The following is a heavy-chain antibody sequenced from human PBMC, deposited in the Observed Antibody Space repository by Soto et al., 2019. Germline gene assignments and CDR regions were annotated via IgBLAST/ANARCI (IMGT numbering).Heavy chain of an antibody. D-gene: IGHD3-10*01. CDR1: GFIFSSFD. CDR2: TSYDGSKE. CDR3: AKGIGIWFDESGNGGYFDY. V-gene: IGHV3-30*18. J-gene: IGHJ4*02. Sequence: QVQLVESGGGVVQPGRSLRLSCAASGFIFSSFDMHWVRQAPGKGLEWVAATSYDGSKEYHSDSVKGRFTISRDNSKNTLFLQVNSLRVEDTAVYYCAKGIGIWFDESGNGGYFDYWGLGTLVTVST.